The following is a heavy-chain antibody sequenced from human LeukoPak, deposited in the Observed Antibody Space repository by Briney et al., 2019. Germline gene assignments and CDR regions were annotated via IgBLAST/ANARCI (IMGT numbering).Heavy chain of an antibody. CDR1: GYTFTSYG. Sequence: SVKVSCKASGYTFTSYGISWVRQAPGQGLEWMGGIIPIFGTANYAQKFQGRVTITADESTSTAYVELSSLRSEDTAVYYCAVYDYNWFDPWGQGTLVTVSS. CDR2: IIPIFGTA. D-gene: IGHD3-3*01. J-gene: IGHJ5*02. V-gene: IGHV1-69*13. CDR3: AVYDYNWFDP.